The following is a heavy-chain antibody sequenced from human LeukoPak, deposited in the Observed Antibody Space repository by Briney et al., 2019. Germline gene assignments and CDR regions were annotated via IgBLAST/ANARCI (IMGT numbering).Heavy chain of an antibody. Sequence: SETLSLTCTVSGGSISSGSYYWSWIRQPAGKGLEWIGRIYTSGSTNYNPSLKSRVTISVDTSKSQFSLKLSSVTAADTAVYYCAKSGDILTTQSSYFDYWGQGTLVTVSS. CDR2: IYTSGST. D-gene: IGHD3-9*01. J-gene: IGHJ4*02. CDR3: AKSGDILTTQSSYFDY. CDR1: GGSISSGSYY. V-gene: IGHV4-61*02.